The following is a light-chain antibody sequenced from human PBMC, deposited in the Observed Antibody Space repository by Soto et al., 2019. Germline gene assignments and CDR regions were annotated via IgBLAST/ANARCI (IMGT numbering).Light chain of an antibody. V-gene: IGKV1-5*01. CDR3: QQYNSYPLT. Sequence: DIQMTQSRSTMTASVGDRVTITCRASQSISSWLAWYQQKPGKAPKLLIYDASSLESGVPSRFSGSGSGTEFTLTISSLQPDDFATYYCQQYNSYPLTFGGGTKVDIK. CDR2: DAS. CDR1: QSISSW. J-gene: IGKJ4*01.